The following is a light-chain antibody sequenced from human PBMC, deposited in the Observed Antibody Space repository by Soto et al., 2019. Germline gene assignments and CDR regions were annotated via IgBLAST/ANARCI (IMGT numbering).Light chain of an antibody. CDR2: DAS. J-gene: IGKJ5*01. CDR1: QSVSGD. V-gene: IGKV3-15*01. Sequence: EIVLTQSPATLSVSPGERATLSCMASQSVSGDLAWYHHKPGQAPRLLIYDASTRALDTTARFAGSGSGTEFTLTISSLQSEDFAVYFCQQYNCWPITVGPGTRLEIK. CDR3: QQYNCWPIT.